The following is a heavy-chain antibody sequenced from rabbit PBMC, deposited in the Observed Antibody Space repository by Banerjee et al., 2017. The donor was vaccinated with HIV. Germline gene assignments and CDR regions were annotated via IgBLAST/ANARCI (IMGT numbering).Heavy chain of an antibody. D-gene: IGHD1-1*01. V-gene: IGHV1S40*01. J-gene: IGHJ4*01. CDR1: GFSFSSSDY. CDR2: IYTGSGST. CDR3: ARDRYVSGSGVGYAFTL. Sequence: QSLEESGGDLVKPGASLTLTCTASGFSFSSSDYMCWVRQAPGKGLEWIACIYTGSGSTYYASWAKGRFTISKTSSTTVTLQMTSLTAADTATYFCARDRYVSGSGVGYAFTLWGQGTLVTVS.